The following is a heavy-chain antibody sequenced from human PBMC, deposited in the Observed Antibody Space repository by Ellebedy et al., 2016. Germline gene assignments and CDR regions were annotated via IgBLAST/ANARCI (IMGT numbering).Heavy chain of an antibody. CDR1: GFTFSDYY. V-gene: IGHV3-11*01. Sequence: GGSLRLSXAASGFTFSDYYMSRIRQAPGKGLEWVSYISNSGSTIYYADSVKGRFTISRDNAKNSLSLQMNSLRAEDTAVYYCARQLVQVDFDYWGQGILVTVSS. CDR3: ARQLVQVDFDY. D-gene: IGHD6-13*01. J-gene: IGHJ4*02. CDR2: ISNSGSTI.